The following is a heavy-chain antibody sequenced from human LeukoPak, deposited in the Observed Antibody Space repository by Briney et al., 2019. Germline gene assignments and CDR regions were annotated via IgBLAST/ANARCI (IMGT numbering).Heavy chain of an antibody. D-gene: IGHD5-12*01. V-gene: IGHV1-2*02. CDR1: GYTFTGYA. CDR2: INPEKRDT. CDR3: AKKVRGPSHPLDF. Sequence: ASVKVSCKASGYTFTGYAIHWVRQAPGQGLEWMGWINPEKRDTGYAHEFQGRVTMTSDTSISTAYMELSSLRSDGTAVYYCAKKVRGPSHPLDFWGQGTLVTVSS. J-gene: IGHJ4*02.